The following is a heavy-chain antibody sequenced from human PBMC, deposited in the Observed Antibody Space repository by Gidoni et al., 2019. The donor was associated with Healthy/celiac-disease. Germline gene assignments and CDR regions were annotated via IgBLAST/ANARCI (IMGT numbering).Heavy chain of an antibody. D-gene: IGHD3-3*01. CDR3: AKGGDYDFWSGNNWFDP. CDR1: GFTFSSDA. V-gene: IGHV3-23*01. CDR2: ISGSGGST. J-gene: IGHJ5*02. Sequence: EVQLLESGGGLVQPGGSLRLSCAAAGFTFSSDAMSLVRQAPGKGLEWVSAISGSGGSTYYADSVKGRFTISRDNSKNTRYLQMNSLRAEDTYVYYCAKGGDYDFWSGNNWFDPWGQGTLVTVSS.